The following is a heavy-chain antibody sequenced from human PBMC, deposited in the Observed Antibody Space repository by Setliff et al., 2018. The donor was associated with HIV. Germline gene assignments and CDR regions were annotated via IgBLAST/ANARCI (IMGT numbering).Heavy chain of an antibody. D-gene: IGHD6-13*01. V-gene: IGHV3-7*04. CDR2: INQDGSEQ. J-gene: IGHJ2*01. Sequence: PGGSLRLSCVASGFSVSDYWMIWVRQAPGKGLEWLANINQDGSEQNSADSLKGRFSVSKDNAKNSLYLQMNSLRAEDTAVYYCARGYSSSWYSADWYFDLWGRGTLVTVSS. CDR1: GFSVSDYW. CDR3: ARGYSSSWYSADWYFDL.